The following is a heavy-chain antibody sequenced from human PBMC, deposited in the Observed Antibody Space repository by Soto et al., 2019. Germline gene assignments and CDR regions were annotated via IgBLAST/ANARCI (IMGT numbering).Heavy chain of an antibody. J-gene: IGHJ3*02. CDR3: ARKNDPMATAPPGPFDI. V-gene: IGHV3-30-3*01. D-gene: IGHD5-18*01. CDR2: ISYDGSNK. Sequence: GGSLRLSCAASGFTFSSYAMHWVRQAPGKGLEWVAVISYDGSNKYYADSVKGRFTISRDNSKNTLYLQMNSLRAEDTAVYYCARKNDPMATAPPGPFDIWGQGTMVTVSS. CDR1: GFTFSSYA.